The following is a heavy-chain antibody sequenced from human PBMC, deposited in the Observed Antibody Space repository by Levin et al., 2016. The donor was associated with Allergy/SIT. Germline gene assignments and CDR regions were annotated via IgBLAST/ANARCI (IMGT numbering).Heavy chain of an antibody. D-gene: IGHD4-23*01. J-gene: IGHJ4*02. CDR2: VYTSGTT. CDR1: GISITSGREH. CDR3: VREAAVTPSVPGRLIVD. V-gene: IGHV4-61*02. Sequence: SETLSLTCTVSGISITSGREHWSWIRQSAGTRLEWIGRVYTSGTTNYNPSLKSRLIISLDASKNQFSLNLRSMTAADTAVYYCVREAAVTPSVPGRLIVDWGQGVRVTVSS.